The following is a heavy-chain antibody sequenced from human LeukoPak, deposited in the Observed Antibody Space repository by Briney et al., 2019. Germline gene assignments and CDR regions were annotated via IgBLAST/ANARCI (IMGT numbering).Heavy chain of an antibody. CDR3: ARVGYISSRIRDGY. V-gene: IGHV1-2*02. Sequence: ASVKVSCKASGYTFTGYYMHWVRQAPGQGLEWMGWINPNSGGANYAQKFQGRVTMTRDTSISTAYMELSSLRSDDTAVYYCARVGYISSRIRDGYWGQGTLVTVSS. J-gene: IGHJ4*02. D-gene: IGHD6-13*01. CDR2: INPNSGGA. CDR1: GYTFTGYY.